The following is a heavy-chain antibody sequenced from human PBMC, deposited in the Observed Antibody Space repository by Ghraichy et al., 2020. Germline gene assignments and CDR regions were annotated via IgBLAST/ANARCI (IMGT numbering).Heavy chain of an antibody. CDR1: GGSISSSSYY. Sequence: SETLSLTCTVSGGSISSSSYYWGWIRQPPGKGLEWIGSIYYSGSTYYNPSLKSRVIISVDTSKNQFSLKLSSVTAADTAVYYCATSLYRYTVTRVYWYFDLWGRGTLVTVSS. J-gene: IGHJ2*01. CDR2: IYYSGST. CDR3: ATSLYRYTVTRVYWYFDL. V-gene: IGHV4-39*01. D-gene: IGHD4-17*01.